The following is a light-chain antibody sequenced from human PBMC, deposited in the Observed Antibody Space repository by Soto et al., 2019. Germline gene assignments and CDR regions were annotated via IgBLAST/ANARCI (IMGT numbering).Light chain of an antibody. J-gene: IGKJ1*01. V-gene: IGKV3-20*01. CDR1: QSVSSSY. Sequence: EIVLTQSPGTLSLSPGERATLSCRASQSVSSSYLAWYQQKPGQAPRLLIYGASSRATGIPDRFSGSGSGTDFTLTISSLEPEDVAVYYCQEYGSSPVTVGQGTKVEIK. CDR2: GAS. CDR3: QEYGSSPVT.